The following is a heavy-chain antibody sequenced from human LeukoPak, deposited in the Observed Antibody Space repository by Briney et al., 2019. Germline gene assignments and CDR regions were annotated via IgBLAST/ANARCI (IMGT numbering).Heavy chain of an antibody. CDR1: GYTLTELS. CDR3: ATAEPGSSGWYYPFDY. D-gene: IGHD6-19*01. V-gene: IGHV1-24*01. J-gene: IGHJ4*02. Sequence: ASLKDSCKVSGYTLTELSMHWGRQAPGKGLEWMGGFDPEDGETIYAQKFQGRVTMSEDTSTDTAYMELSSLRSEDTAVYYCATAEPGSSGWYYPFDYWGQGTLVTVSS. CDR2: FDPEDGET.